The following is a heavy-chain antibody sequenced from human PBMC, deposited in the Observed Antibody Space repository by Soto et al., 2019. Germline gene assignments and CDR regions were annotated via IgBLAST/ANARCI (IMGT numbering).Heavy chain of an antibody. CDR3: ARDRASAAYYYYGMDV. CDR1: GGSISSGGYY. D-gene: IGHD2-15*01. J-gene: IGHJ6*02. V-gene: IGHV4-31*03. Sequence: QVQLQESGPGLVKPSQTLSLTCTVSGGSISSGGYYWSWIRQHPGKGLEWIGYIYYSGSTYYNPSLKSRVTISVDTSKNQFSLKLSSVNAADTAVYYCARDRASAAYYYYGMDVWGQGTTVTVS. CDR2: IYYSGST.